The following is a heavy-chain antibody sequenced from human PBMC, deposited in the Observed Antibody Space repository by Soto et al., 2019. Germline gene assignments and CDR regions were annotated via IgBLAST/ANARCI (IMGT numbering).Heavy chain of an antibody. CDR2: VYSGGST. Sequence: EVQLVESGGGLVQPGGSLRLTCAVSGFTGSSNNLVSWVRQAPGKGLEWVSAVYSGGSTYYADSVKGRFTISRDNSKNTVYLQMNSLRAEDTAVYYCARVPRYDEGYYFDYWGQGTLVTVSS. CDR3: ARVPRYDEGYYFDY. V-gene: IGHV3-66*01. J-gene: IGHJ4*02. D-gene: IGHD1-1*01. CDR1: GFTGSSNN.